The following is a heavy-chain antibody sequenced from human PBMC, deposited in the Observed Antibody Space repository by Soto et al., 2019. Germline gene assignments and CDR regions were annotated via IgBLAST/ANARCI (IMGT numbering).Heavy chain of an antibody. CDR2: IIPILGIA. CDR3: ARDLGRNLMDV. Sequence: QVPLVQSGAEVKKPGSSVKVSCKASGGTFSSYTISWVRQAPGQGLEWMGRIIPILGIANYAQKFQGRVTITADKSTSTAYMELSSLRSEDTAVYYCARDLGRNLMDVWGKGTTVTVSS. D-gene: IGHD1-1*01. V-gene: IGHV1-69*08. J-gene: IGHJ6*03. CDR1: GGTFSSYT.